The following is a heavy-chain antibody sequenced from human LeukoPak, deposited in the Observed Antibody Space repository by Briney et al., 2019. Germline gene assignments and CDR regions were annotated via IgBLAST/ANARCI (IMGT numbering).Heavy chain of an antibody. V-gene: IGHV4-61*02. CDR3: ARDRTAAGTFDY. Sequence: PSQTLSLTCTVSGGSISSGSYYWSWIRQPAGKGLEWIGRIYTSGSTNYNPSLKSRVTISVDTSKNQSSLKLSSVTAADTAVYYCARDRTAAGTFDYWGQGTLVTVPS. D-gene: IGHD6-13*01. J-gene: IGHJ4*02. CDR2: IYTSGST. CDR1: GGSISSGSYY.